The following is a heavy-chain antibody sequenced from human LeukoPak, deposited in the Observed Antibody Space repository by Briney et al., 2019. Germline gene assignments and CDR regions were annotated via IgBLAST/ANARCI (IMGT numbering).Heavy chain of an antibody. Sequence: ASVKVSCXASGYTFTDYFLHWLRQAPGQGLAWMGWINPKTGATNYAQSFQGRVTMTRDTSTSTGNMEVNSLRSDDTAVYYCARAYEYGWFDPWGQGTLVTVSS. J-gene: IGHJ5*02. CDR3: ARAYEYGWFDP. CDR2: INPKTGAT. V-gene: IGHV1-2*02. D-gene: IGHD3-16*01. CDR1: GYTFTDYF.